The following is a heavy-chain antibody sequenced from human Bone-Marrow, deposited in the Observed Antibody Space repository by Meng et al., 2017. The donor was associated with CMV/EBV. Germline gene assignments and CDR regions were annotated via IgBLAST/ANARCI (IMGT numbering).Heavy chain of an antibody. J-gene: IGHJ5*02. CDR1: GGYFSGYY. V-gene: IGHV4-34*01. CDR3: ARKSIAARGWFDP. CDR2: INHSGST. Sequence: CAVYGGYFSGYYWSWIRQPPGKGLEWIGEINHSGSTNYNPSLKSRVTISVDTSKNQFSLKLSSVTAADTAVYYCARKSIAARGWFDPWGQGTLVTVSS. D-gene: IGHD6-6*01.